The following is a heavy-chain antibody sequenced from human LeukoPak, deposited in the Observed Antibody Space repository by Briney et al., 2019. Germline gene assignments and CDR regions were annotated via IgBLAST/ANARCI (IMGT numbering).Heavy chain of an antibody. D-gene: IGHD4/OR15-4a*01. V-gene: IGHV3-30*18. J-gene: IGHJ4*02. CDR2: ISDDGERK. CDR1: GFTFSNYY. Sequence: GGSLRLSCVASGFTFSNYYMHWVRQAPGKGLEWVAIISDDGERKFYADSVRGRITISRDKSKNTLFLQMNSLRADDTAVYFCAKDLSGHWCIDYWGQGTLVTVSS. CDR3: AKDLSGHWCIDY.